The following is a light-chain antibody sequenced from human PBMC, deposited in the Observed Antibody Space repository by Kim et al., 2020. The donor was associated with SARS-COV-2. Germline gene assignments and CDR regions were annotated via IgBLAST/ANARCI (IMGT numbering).Light chain of an antibody. CDR1: RIGSKS. Sequence: SYELTQPLSVSVDPGQTARITCGGNRIGSKSVHWYQGKPGQAPVLVIYRDNNRPSGIPERLSGSNSGNTATLTISSAQAGDEADYFCQVWDSTTVVFGGG. V-gene: IGLV3-9*01. J-gene: IGLJ2*01. CDR3: QVWDSTTVV. CDR2: RDN.